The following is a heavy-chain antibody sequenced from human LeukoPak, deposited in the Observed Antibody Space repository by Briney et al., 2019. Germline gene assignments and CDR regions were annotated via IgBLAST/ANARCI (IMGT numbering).Heavy chain of an antibody. V-gene: IGHV1-8*01. Sequence: ASVKVSCKASGYTFTSYDINWVRQATGQGLEWMGWMNPNSGNTGYAQKFQGRVTMTGNTSISTAYMELSSLRSEDTAVYYCAVRPECSGGSCYPWGQGTLVTVSS. CDR3: AVRPECSGGSCYP. D-gene: IGHD2-15*01. CDR1: GYTFTSYD. CDR2: MNPNSGNT. J-gene: IGHJ5*02.